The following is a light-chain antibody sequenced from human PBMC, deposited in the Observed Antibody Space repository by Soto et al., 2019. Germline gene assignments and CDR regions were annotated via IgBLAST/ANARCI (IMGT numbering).Light chain of an antibody. Sequence: DIQMTQSPSTLSAFVGDRVTITCRASQSISRGLAWYQQKPGKAPKLLIYKASSLESGVPSRFSGSGSGTEFTLNISSLHPDDFATYYCQQYPGYTFGQGTKVEIK. CDR2: KAS. V-gene: IGKV1-5*03. J-gene: IGKJ2*01. CDR1: QSISRG. CDR3: QQYPGYT.